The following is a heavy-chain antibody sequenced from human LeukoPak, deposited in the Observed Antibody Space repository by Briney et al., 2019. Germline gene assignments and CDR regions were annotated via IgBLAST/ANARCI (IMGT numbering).Heavy chain of an antibody. Sequence: SVKVSCKASGGTFSSYAISWVRQAPGQGLEWMGGIIPIFGTANYAQKFQGRVTITTDESTSTAYMELSSLRSEDTAVYYCASHIAAAGSYAFDIWGQGTMVTVSS. V-gene: IGHV1-69*05. CDR2: IIPIFGTA. D-gene: IGHD6-13*01. J-gene: IGHJ3*02. CDR3: ASHIAAAGSYAFDI. CDR1: GGTFSSYA.